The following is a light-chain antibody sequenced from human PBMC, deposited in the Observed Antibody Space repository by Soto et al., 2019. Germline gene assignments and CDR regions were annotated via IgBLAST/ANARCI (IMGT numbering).Light chain of an antibody. CDR1: SSDVGAYNY. CDR2: EVS. J-gene: IGLJ1*01. CDR3: SSYTSSSTYV. V-gene: IGLV2-14*01. Sequence: QSALTQPASVSGSPGQSIAISCTGTSSDVGAYNYVSWYQQHPGKAPKLMIYEVSNWPSGISTRFSGSKSGNTASLTISGLQAEDEADYYCSSYTSSSTYVFGGGTKLTVL.